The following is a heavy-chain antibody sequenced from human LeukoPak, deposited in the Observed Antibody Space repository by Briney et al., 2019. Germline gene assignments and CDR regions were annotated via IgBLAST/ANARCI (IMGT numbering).Heavy chain of an antibody. V-gene: IGHV3-9*01. Sequence: GRSLRLSCAASGFSFADATMHWVRQVPGKGLEWVSGINWNSGTMGYADFVKGRFTVSRDNAKNSLYLQMNSLKTEDTALYYCAKDPYMDVWGKGTTVTVSS. CDR1: GFSFADAT. J-gene: IGHJ6*03. CDR3: AKDPYMDV. CDR2: INWNSGTM.